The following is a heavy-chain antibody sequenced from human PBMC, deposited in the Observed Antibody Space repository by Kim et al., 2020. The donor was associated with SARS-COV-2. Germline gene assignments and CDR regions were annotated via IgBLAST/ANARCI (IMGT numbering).Heavy chain of an antibody. Sequence: YEDSVRGRLTISRDNSRNTLYLQMNSLRAEDTALYYCARADSGNYYYGMDVWGQGTTVTVSS. V-gene: IGHV3-23*05. D-gene: IGHD2-21*01. CDR3: ARADSGNYYYGMDV. J-gene: IGHJ6*02.